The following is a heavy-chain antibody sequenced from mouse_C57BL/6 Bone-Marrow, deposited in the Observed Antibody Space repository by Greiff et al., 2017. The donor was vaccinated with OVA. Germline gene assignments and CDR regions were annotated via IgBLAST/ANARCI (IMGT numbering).Heavy chain of an antibody. J-gene: IGHJ2*01. CDR3: ARGYYYGSREYYFDY. D-gene: IGHD1-1*01. Sequence: EVQGVESGGGLVQPGGSLKLSCAASGFTFSDYYMYWVRQTPEKRLEWVAYISNGGGSTYYPDTVKGRFTISRDNAKNTLYLQMSRLKSEDTAMYYCARGYYYGSREYYFDYWGQGTTLTVSS. V-gene: IGHV5-12*01. CDR1: GFTFSDYY. CDR2: ISNGGGST.